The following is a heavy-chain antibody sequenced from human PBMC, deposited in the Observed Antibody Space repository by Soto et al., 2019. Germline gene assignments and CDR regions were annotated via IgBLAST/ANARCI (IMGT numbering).Heavy chain of an antibody. Sequence: VKVSCKASGGTFSSYAISWVRQAPGQGLEWMGGIIPIFGTANYAQKFQGRVTITADESTSTAYMELSSLRSEDTAVYYCAHAIGYCSSTSCYYWFDPWGQGTLVTVSS. J-gene: IGHJ5*02. V-gene: IGHV1-69*13. CDR2: IIPIFGTA. CDR1: GGTFSSYA. CDR3: AHAIGYCSSTSCYYWFDP. D-gene: IGHD2-2*01.